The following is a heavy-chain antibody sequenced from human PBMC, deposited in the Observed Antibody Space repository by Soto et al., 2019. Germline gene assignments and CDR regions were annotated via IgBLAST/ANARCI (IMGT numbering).Heavy chain of an antibody. V-gene: IGHV4-34*01. CDR2: INHSGST. D-gene: IGHD3-9*01. CDR3: ARRRLTPYYDILTGYFQRGYWFDP. J-gene: IGHJ5*02. CDR1: GGSFSGYY. Sequence: SETLSLTCAVYGGSFSGYYWSWIRQPPGKGLEWIGEINHSGSTNYNPSLKSRVTISVDTSKNQFSLKLSSVTAADTAVYYCARRRLTPYYDILTGYFQRGYWFDPWGQGTLVTVSS.